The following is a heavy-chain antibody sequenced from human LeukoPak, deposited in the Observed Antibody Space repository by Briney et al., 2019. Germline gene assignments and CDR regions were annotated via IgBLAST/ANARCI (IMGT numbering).Heavy chain of an antibody. CDR1: GFTFSSYS. CDR3: ARDRSGSYAADFDH. Sequence: GGSLRLSCAASGFTFSSYSMNWVRQAPGKGLEWVSSISSRSSYIYYADSVKGRFTLSRDNAKNSMYLQMNSLRAEDTAVYYCARDRSGSYAADFDHWGQGTLVTVSS. D-gene: IGHD1-26*01. V-gene: IGHV3-21*01. J-gene: IGHJ4*02. CDR2: ISSRSSYI.